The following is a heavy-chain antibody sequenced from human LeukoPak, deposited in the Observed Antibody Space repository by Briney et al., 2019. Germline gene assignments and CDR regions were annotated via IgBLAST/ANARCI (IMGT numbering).Heavy chain of an antibody. CDR1: GFTFSSYG. D-gene: IGHD4-11*01. J-gene: IGHJ6*03. CDR3: AKGYSYYMDV. Sequence: PGGSLRLSCAASGFTFSSYGMHWVRQAPDKGLEWVAFIRSDGSNRYYADFVKGRFTISRDNSKNTLYLQMNSLRAEDTAVYYCAKGYSYYMDVWGEGTTVTISS. CDR2: IRSDGSNR. V-gene: IGHV3-30*02.